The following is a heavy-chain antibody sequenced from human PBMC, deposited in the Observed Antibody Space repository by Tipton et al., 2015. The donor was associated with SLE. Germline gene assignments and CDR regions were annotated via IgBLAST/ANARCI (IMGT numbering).Heavy chain of an antibody. CDR2: IYYSGST. CDR1: GGSISSSSYY. V-gene: IGHV4-39*07. D-gene: IGHD3-22*01. CDR3: ARDRYYDSSGYYFLFDS. J-gene: IGHJ4*02. Sequence: TLSLTCTVSGGSISSSSYYWGWIRQPPGKGLEWIGSIYYSGSTYYNPSLKSRVTISVDTSKNQFSLKLSSVTAADTAVYYCARDRYYDSSGYYFLFDSWGQGTLVTVSS.